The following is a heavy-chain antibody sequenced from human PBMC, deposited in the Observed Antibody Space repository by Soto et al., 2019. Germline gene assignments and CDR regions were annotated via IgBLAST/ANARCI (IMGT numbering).Heavy chain of an antibody. V-gene: IGHV4-30-4*01. CDR1: GGSTSDDSY. Sequence: SETLSLTCTVSGGSTSDDSYWSWIRQTPGKGLEWIGYIYHTGNTYYNPSLRSRVSISVDKSKSQFSLKLISVTAADTAVYFCARDEYQLLSSVSWFDSWGQGTLVTVSS. CDR3: ARDEYQLLSSVSWFDS. J-gene: IGHJ5*01. D-gene: IGHD2-2*01. CDR2: IYHTGNT.